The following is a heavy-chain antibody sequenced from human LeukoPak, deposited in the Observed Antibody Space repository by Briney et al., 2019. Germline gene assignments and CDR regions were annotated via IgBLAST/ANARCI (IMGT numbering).Heavy chain of an antibody. D-gene: IGHD3-22*01. CDR3: AKDRITMIVATFDY. Sequence: PGRSLRLSCAASGFTFSSYGMHWVRQAPGKGLEWVAVISYDGSNKYYADSVKGRFTISRDNSKNTLYLQMNSLRAEDTAVYYCAKDRITMIVATFDYWGQGTLVTVSS. J-gene: IGHJ4*02. CDR1: GFTFSSYG. V-gene: IGHV3-30*18. CDR2: ISYDGSNK.